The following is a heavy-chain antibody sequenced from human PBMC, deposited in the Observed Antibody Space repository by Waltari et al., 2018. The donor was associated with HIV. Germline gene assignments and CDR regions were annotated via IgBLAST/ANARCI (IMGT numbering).Heavy chain of an antibody. CDR1: GYSFTSHW. J-gene: IGHJ4*02. V-gene: IGHV5-51*01. CDR2: IYPCDSDT. D-gene: IGHD3-10*01. Sequence: EAQLVQSGAAVKKPGASLRSSCKGYGYSFTSHWIGWVCQRPGKGLGWMGIIYPCDSDTRYSPSFQGQVTISADKSISTAYLQWSSLKASDTAMYYCARGYYYGSDKDWGLFDYWGQGTLVTVSS. CDR3: ARGYYYGSDKDWGLFDY.